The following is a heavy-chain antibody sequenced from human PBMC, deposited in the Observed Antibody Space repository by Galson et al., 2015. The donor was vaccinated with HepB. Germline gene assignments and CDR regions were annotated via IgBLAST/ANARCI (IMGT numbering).Heavy chain of an antibody. Sequence: SVKVSCKASGYTFTSYAMNWVRQAPGQGLEWMGWINTNTGNPTYAQGFTGRFVFSLDTSVSTAYLQISSLKAEDTAVYYCARDRQHDYGGNLVLFYYYYGMDVWGQGTTVTVSS. D-gene: IGHD4-23*01. CDR2: INTNTGNP. CDR3: ARDRQHDYGGNLVLFYYYYGMDV. V-gene: IGHV7-4-1*02. CDR1: GYTFTSYA. J-gene: IGHJ6*02.